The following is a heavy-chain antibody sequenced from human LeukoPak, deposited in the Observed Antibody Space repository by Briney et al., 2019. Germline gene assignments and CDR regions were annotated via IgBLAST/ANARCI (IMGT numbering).Heavy chain of an antibody. Sequence: GGSLRLSCAASGFTVSSNYMSWVRQAPGKGLEWVSVIYSGGSTYYADSVKGRFTISRDNSKNTLYLQMNSLRAEDTAVYYRAAGYSSSWYKTYNWFDPWGQGTLVAVSS. D-gene: IGHD6-13*01. CDR1: GFTVSSNY. CDR2: IYSGGST. V-gene: IGHV3-53*01. CDR3: AAGYSSSWYKTYNWFDP. J-gene: IGHJ5*02.